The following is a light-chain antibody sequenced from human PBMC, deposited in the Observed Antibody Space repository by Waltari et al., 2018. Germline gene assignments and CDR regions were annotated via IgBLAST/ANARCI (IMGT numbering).Light chain of an antibody. CDR2: GAS. Sequence: ETVMPQPATLSVSPGERVTLSCTASQSVSSNLAWYQQKRGQAPRLLIYGASTRVSDVPGRFSGSGSGTEFILTISSLQSEDLAVYFCQQYHGWPLITFGQGTRLEIK. CDR3: QQYHGWPLIT. CDR1: QSVSSN. V-gene: IGKV3-15*01. J-gene: IGKJ5*01.